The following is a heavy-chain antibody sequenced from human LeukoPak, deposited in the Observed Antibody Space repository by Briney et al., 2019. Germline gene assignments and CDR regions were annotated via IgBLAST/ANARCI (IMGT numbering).Heavy chain of an antibody. CDR2: IYYSGST. D-gene: IGHD3-10*01. J-gene: IGHJ5*02. V-gene: IGHV4-61*05. Sequence: MPSETLSLTCTVSGGSVSTSSYYWAWIRQSPGKGLEWIGYIYYSGSTNYNPTLKSRVTISVDTSKNQFSLKLSSVTAADTAVYYCARLEDVRVNVVRGVVMTPPYFDPWGQGTLVTVSS. CDR1: GGSVSTSSYY. CDR3: ARLEDVRVNVVRGVVMTPPYFDP.